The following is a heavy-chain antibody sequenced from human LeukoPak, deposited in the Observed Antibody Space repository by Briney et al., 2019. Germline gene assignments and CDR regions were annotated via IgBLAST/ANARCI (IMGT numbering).Heavy chain of an antibody. J-gene: IGHJ4*02. Sequence: GGSLRLSCAASGFTFSSYAMSWVRQAPGKGLEWVSAISGSGGSTYYADSVKGRFTISRDNSKNTLYLQMNSLRAEDTAVYYCAKGPFLITFGGVIVPFDYWGQGTLVTVSS. D-gene: IGHD3-16*02. CDR3: AKGPFLITFGGVIVPFDY. CDR2: ISGSGGST. CDR1: GFTFSSYA. V-gene: IGHV3-23*01.